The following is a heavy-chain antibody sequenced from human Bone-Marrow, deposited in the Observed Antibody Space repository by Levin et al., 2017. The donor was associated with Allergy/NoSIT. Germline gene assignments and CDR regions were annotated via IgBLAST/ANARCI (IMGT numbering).Heavy chain of an antibody. Sequence: SVKVSCKASGFTFASSTVHWVRQARGQRLEWIGRIVVGGGYTNYAPKFQERVTISRDLSTSTAYMHLSGLRSGDTAVYHCARTAKKSSDTSGWLVPFDYWGQGTLVIVSS. D-gene: IGHD6-6*01. CDR2: IVVGGGYT. CDR1: GFTFASST. J-gene: IGHJ4*02. V-gene: IGHV1-58*01. CDR3: ARTAKKSSDTSGWLVPFDY.